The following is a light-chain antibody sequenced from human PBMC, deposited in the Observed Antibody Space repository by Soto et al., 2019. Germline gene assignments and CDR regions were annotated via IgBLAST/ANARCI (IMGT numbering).Light chain of an antibody. J-gene: IGKJ1*01. CDR3: QQYNSYSERT. CDR2: DAS. Sequence: DIQMTQSPSTLSASVGDRVTITCRASQSISSWLAWYQQKPGKAPKLLIYDASSLESGFPSRFSGSGSGTEFTLTISSLQPDDFATYYCQQYNSYSERTFGQGTKVDIK. V-gene: IGKV1-5*01. CDR1: QSISSW.